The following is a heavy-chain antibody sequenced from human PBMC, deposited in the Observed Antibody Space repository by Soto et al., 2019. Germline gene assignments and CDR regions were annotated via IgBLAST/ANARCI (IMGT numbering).Heavy chain of an antibody. CDR3: ARAGGLGAVAVDS. D-gene: IGHD6-19*01. Sequence: QLQLQESGSGLVKPSQTLSLTCAVSGGSISSGGYSWSWIRQPPGKGLEWIGYIYHSGSTYYNPSLNSRVTRSVDRSMNQFSLKLSSVTAAATAVYSCARAGGLGAVAVDSWGQGTLGTVSS. CDR2: IYHSGST. J-gene: IGHJ4*02. V-gene: IGHV4-30-2*01. CDR1: GGSISSGGYS.